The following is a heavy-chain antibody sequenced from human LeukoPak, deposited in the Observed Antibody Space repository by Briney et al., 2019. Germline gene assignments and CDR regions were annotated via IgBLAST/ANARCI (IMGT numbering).Heavy chain of an antibody. J-gene: IGHJ6*03. CDR3: ARDASIAAADDYYYYYYMDV. CDR2: INPNSGGT. Sequence: ASVKVSCKASGYTFTSYGISWVRQAPGQGLEWMGWINPNSGGTNYAQKFQGRVTMTRDTSISTAYMELSRLRSDDTAVYYCARDASIAAADDYYYYYYMDVWGKGTTVTISS. CDR1: GYTFTSYG. V-gene: IGHV1-2*02. D-gene: IGHD6-13*01.